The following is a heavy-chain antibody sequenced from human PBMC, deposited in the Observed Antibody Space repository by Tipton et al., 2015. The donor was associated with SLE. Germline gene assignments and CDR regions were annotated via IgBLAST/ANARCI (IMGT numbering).Heavy chain of an antibody. CDR1: GGSISSSSYY. CDR3: ARGSTGTFDY. V-gene: IGHV4-39*07. CDR2: IYYSGST. Sequence: TLSLTCTVSGGSISSSSYYWGWIRQPPGKGLEWIGSIYYSGSTNYNPSLKSRVTILVDTSKNQFSLKLSSVTAADTAVYYCARGSTGTFDYWGQGTLVTVSS. J-gene: IGHJ4*02. D-gene: IGHD1-1*01.